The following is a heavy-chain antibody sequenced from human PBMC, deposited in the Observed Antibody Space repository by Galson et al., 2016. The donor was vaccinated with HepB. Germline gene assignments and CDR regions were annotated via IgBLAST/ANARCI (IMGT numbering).Heavy chain of an antibody. CDR1: GFTFSGYA. CDR3: AKDKRGHSSAWYWYFDY. J-gene: IGHJ4*02. D-gene: IGHD6-13*01. V-gene: IGHV3-23*01. Sequence: SLRLSCAASGFTFSGYAMAWVRQAPGKGLEWVSGMSDSDDIYYAPTVKGRFTISRDNSKNTVYLQPTSLRAEDTAVYYCAKDKRGHSSAWYWYFDYWGPGTLVSASS. CDR2: MSDSDDI.